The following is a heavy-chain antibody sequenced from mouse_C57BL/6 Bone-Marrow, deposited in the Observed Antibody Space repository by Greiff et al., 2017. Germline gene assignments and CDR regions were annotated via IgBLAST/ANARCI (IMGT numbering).Heavy chain of an antibody. CDR2: IHPNSGST. CDR1: GYTFTSYW. J-gene: IGHJ2*01. D-gene: IGHD2-3*01. CDR3: ARSYDGYPCY. Sequence: QVQLQQPGAELVKPGASVKLSCKASGYTFTSYWMHWVKQRPGQGLEWIGMIHPNSGSTNYNEKFKIKATLTVDKSSSTAYMQLSSLTSENSAVYYCARSYDGYPCYWGQGTTLTVSS. V-gene: IGHV1-64*01.